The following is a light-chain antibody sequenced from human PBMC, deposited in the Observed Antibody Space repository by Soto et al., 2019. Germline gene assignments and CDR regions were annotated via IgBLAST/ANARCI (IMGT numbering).Light chain of an antibody. J-gene: IGLJ3*02. V-gene: IGLV2-18*02. CDR2: EVN. Sequence: QSALTQPPSVSGSPGQSVTISCTGTSSDVGRYDRVSWYQQPPGTAPKLMIYEVNHRPSGVPDRFSGSKSGNTAYLTISGLQAEDEADYHCSSFTSSDTRVFGGGTQLTVL. CDR3: SSFTSSDTRV. CDR1: SSDVGRYDR.